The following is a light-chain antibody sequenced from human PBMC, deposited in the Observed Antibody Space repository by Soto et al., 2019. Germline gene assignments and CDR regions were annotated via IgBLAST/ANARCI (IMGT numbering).Light chain of an antibody. CDR2: DVY. V-gene: IGLV2-14*01. CDR1: SSDVGGYNY. Sequence: QSVLTQAASVSGSPGQSISISCTGTSSDVGGYNYVSWHQQHPGKAPKLIIYDVYNRPSGVSDRFSGSKSGNTASLTISGFQADDEADYYCRSYTSSNTWVFGGGTKLTVL. J-gene: IGLJ3*02. CDR3: RSYTSSNTWV.